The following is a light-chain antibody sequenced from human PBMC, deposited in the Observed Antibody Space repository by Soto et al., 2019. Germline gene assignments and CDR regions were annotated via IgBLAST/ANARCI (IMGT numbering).Light chain of an antibody. V-gene: IGKV1-33*01. CDR3: HQYTSTPLT. CDR2: DAS. J-gene: IGKJ4*01. CDR1: QNISDS. Sequence: DIQMTQSPSSLSASVGDRITITCQASQNISDSLNWYQQKPGKAPNLLIYDASNLETGVPSRFSGSGSGTDFTFTITGLQPEDIATYYCHQYTSTPLTFGGGTKVEIK.